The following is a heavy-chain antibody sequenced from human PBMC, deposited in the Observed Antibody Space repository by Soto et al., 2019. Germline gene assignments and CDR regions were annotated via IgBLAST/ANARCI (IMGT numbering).Heavy chain of an antibody. CDR3: AHTRWYNGSGFSHFDY. Sequence: QITLKESGPTVVRPTQTLSVTCTFSGFSLTTRGVGVGWVRQPPGKALEWLALIYWDDDKRYSPSLKSRLTTAKETSKNLAVHTVTNMAPVDSGTYYGAHTRWYNGSGFSHFDYWGQGALVTVSS. CDR1: GFSLTTRGVG. J-gene: IGHJ4*02. CDR2: IYWDDDK. V-gene: IGHV2-5*02. D-gene: IGHD3-22*01.